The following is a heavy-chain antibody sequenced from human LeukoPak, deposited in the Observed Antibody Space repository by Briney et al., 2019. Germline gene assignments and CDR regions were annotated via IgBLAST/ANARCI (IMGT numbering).Heavy chain of an antibody. CDR1: GGSFSGYY. J-gene: IGHJ4*02. V-gene: IGHV4-34*01. Sequence: PSETLSLTCAVYGGSFSGYYWSWIRQPPGKGLEWIGEINHSGSTIYNPSLKSRVTISVDTSKNQFSLKLSSVTAADTAVYYCARDKNDFPFDYWGQGTLVTVSS. D-gene: IGHD3-3*01. CDR3: ARDKNDFPFDY. CDR2: INHSGST.